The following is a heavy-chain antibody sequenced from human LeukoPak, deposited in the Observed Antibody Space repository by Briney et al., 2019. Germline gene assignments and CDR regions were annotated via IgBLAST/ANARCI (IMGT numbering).Heavy chain of an antibody. D-gene: IGHD3-10*01. CDR2: ISGSGGSI. V-gene: IGHV3-23*01. CDR3: AKGRGSGSYSTPFDY. Sequence: GGSLRLSCAASGFTFSSYAMSWVRQAPGKGLEWVSAISGSGGSIYYADSVKGRFTISRDNSKNTLYLQMNSLRAEDTAVYYCAKGRGSGSYSTPFDYWGQGTLVTVSS. CDR1: GFTFSSYA. J-gene: IGHJ4*02.